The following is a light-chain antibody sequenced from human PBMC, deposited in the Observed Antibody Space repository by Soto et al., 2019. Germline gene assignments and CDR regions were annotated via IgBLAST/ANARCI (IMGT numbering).Light chain of an antibody. CDR2: GAS. Sequence: EIVLAQSPGTLSLSPGEGATLSGRAIQSISSNLLAWYQQKRGQAPRLLIHGASNRATGIPDRFSGSGSGTDFTLTITRLEPEDFAVYYCQEYGGSPRTFGQGTKVEVK. CDR1: QSISSNL. CDR3: QEYGGSPRT. J-gene: IGKJ1*01. V-gene: IGKV3-20*01.